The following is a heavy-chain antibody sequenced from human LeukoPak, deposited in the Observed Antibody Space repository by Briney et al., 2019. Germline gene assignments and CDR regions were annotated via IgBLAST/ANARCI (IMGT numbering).Heavy chain of an antibody. D-gene: IGHD6-13*01. CDR3: AKAYSSRWYETIDY. V-gene: IGHV3-9*01. CDR1: GFTFDDYA. Sequence: PGGSLRLSCAASGFTFDDYAMHWVRQAPGEGLEWVSGISWNSGSIGYADSVKGRFTISRDNAKNSLYLQMNSLRAEDTALYYCAKAYSSRWYETIDYWGQGTLVTVSS. CDR2: ISWNSGSI. J-gene: IGHJ4*02.